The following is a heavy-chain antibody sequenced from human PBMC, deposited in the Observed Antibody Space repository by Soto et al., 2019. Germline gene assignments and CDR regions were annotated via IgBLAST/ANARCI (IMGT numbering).Heavy chain of an antibody. CDR2: INPNGGST. CDR1: RYTFTSSY. V-gene: IGHV1-46*03. D-gene: IGHD1-1*01. CDR3: ARSLMEGDY. Sequence: QVQLVQSGAEVKRPGASVKLSCKASRYTFTSSYIHWVRQAPGQGLEWMAIINPNGGSTNYAQKFQGRVTMTRDTSTTTVYMELSSLTSEDTAVYYCARSLMEGDYWGQGTLVTVSS. J-gene: IGHJ4*02.